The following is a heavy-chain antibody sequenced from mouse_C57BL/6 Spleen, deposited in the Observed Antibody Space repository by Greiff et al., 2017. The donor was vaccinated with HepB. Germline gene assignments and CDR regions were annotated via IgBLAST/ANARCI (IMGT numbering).Heavy chain of an antibody. CDR2: INPNNGGT. V-gene: IGHV1-26*01. CDR1: GYTFTDYY. J-gene: IGHJ1*03. Sequence: VQLQQSGPELVKPGASVKISCKASGYTFTDYYMNWVKQSQGKSLEWIGDINPNNGGTSYNQKFKGKATLTVDKSSSTAYMELRILTSEDSAVYYCARDYGSSYDLYFDVWGTGTTVTVSS. CDR3: ARDYGSSYDLYFDV. D-gene: IGHD1-1*01.